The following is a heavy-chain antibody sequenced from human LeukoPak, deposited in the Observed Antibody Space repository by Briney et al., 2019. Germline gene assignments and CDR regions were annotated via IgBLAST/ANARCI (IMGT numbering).Heavy chain of an antibody. CDR2: TYPRDGST. Sequence: ASVKVSCKVSGYSFTSNYIHWVRQAPGQGLEWMGMTYPRDGSTSYAQRFQDRVTVTRDTSTSTVHMELSGLRSEDTVVYYCARDQEGFDYWGQGTLVTVSS. CDR3: ARDQEGFDY. J-gene: IGHJ4*02. V-gene: IGHV1-46*01. CDR1: GYSFTSNY.